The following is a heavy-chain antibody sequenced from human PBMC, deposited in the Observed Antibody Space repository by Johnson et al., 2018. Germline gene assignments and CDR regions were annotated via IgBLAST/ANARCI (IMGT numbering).Heavy chain of an antibody. CDR1: GFTFSSYS. J-gene: IGHJ3*02. CDR2: ISSSSSYI. V-gene: IGHV3-21*01. D-gene: IGHD1-1*01. CDR3: ARDKPPLGTGTTSVAFDI. Sequence: VQLVESGGGLVKPGGSLRLSCAASGFTFSSYSMNWVRQSPGKGLEWVSSISSSSSYIYYADSVKGRFTISRDNAKNSLYLQMNSRRAEDTAVYYCARDKPPLGTGTTSVAFDIWGQGTMVTVSS.